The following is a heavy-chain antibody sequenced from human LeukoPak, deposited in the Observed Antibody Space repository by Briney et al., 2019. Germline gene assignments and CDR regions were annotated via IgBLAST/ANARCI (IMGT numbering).Heavy chain of an antibody. CDR1: GFTFGRFW. CDR2: IKPDGTKK. Sequence: PGGSLRLSCAASGFTFGRFWMTWVCQAPGKGLEWVANIKPDGTKKTYVDSVKGRFIISRDNAKNSLYLQMNSLRADDTAVYYCATAPAAADSWWGQGALVAVSS. J-gene: IGHJ4*02. D-gene: IGHD6-13*01. V-gene: IGHV3-7*01. CDR3: ATAPAAADSW.